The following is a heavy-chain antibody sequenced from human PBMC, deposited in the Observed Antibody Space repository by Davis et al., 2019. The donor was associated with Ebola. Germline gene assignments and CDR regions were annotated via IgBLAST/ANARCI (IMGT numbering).Heavy chain of an antibody. V-gene: IGHV4-59*08. CDR1: GASISSYY. CDR3: ARQSCSDGNCYSYYLDY. Sequence: PSETLSLTCTVSGASISSYYWSWIRQPPGKGLEWIGYVYDSGSTNYNPSLKSRAAISVDTSKNQVSLKLSSVTAADTALYFCARQSCSDGNCYSYYLDYWGQGALVTVSS. D-gene: IGHD2-15*01. CDR2: VYDSGST. J-gene: IGHJ4*02.